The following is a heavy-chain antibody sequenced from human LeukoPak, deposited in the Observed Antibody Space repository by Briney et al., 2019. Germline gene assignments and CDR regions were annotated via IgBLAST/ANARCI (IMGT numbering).Heavy chain of an antibody. CDR1: GYTFTSYD. V-gene: IGHV1-8*01. Sequence: ASVKVSCKASGYTFTSYDINWVRQATGQGLEWMGWMNPNSGNTGYAQKFQGRVTMTRDTSTSTVYMELSSLRSEDTAVYYCARDRRGSGSYLNWGQGTLVTVSS. D-gene: IGHD3-10*01. CDR3: ARDRRGSGSYLN. CDR2: MNPNSGNT. J-gene: IGHJ4*02.